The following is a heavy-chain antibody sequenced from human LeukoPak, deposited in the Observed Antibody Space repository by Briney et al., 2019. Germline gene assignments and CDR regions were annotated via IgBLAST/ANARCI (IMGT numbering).Heavy chain of an antibody. CDR2: IYSGGST. CDR3: ATESRLRLGGPDY. V-gene: IGHV3-53*05. Sequence: AGGSLRLSCAASEFSVGSNYMTWVRQAPGKGLEWVSLIYSGGSTYYADSVKGRFTISRDNSKNTLYLQMNSLRSEDTAVYYCATESRLRLGGPDYWGQGTLVTVSS. J-gene: IGHJ4*02. D-gene: IGHD3-16*01. CDR1: EFSVGSNY.